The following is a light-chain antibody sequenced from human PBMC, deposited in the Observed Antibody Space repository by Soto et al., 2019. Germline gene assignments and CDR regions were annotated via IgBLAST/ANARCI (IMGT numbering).Light chain of an antibody. CDR3: QQYGNSRWT. CDR1: QSVRSN. J-gene: IGKJ1*01. CDR2: GAS. Sequence: EIVLTQSPGTLSLSPGERATLSCRASQSVRSNLAWYQQKPGQAPRLLMYGASSRATGIPDRFSGSGSGTDFTLTISRLEPEDFALYYCQQYGNSRWTFGQGTKVEIK. V-gene: IGKV3-20*01.